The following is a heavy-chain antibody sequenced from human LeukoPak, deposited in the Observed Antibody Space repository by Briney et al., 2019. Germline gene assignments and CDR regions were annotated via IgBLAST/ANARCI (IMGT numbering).Heavy chain of an antibody. CDR3: TREADPAFSASSSPDF. J-gene: IGHJ4*02. V-gene: IGHV3-74*01. CDR2: IKTDGSIT. Sequence: GGSPRLSCAASGFGFSNFWMHWVRQAPGKGLEWVSRIKTDGSITAYADSVKGRFTISRDNAKNTLYLHMNSLKGGDTATYFCTREADPAFSASSSPDFWGQGTPVTVS. CDR1: GFGFSNFW. D-gene: IGHD6-6*01.